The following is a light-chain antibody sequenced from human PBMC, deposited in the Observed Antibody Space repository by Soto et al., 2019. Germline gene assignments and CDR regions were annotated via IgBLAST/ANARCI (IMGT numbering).Light chain of an antibody. CDR3: AAWDDSLNGVV. CDR2: SNN. J-gene: IGLJ2*01. CDR1: SSNIGSNT. V-gene: IGLV1-44*01. Sequence: QSVLTQPPSASGTPGQRVTISCSGSSSNIGSNTVNWYQQLPGTAPKLLIYSNNQRPSGFPDRFSGSKSCTSASLAISGLQSEDESDYYCAAWDDSLNGVVFGGGTKLTVL.